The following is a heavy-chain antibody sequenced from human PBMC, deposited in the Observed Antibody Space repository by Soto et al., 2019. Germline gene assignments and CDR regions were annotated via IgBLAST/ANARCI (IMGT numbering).Heavy chain of an antibody. V-gene: IGHV3-48*02. D-gene: IGHD2-8*01. Sequence: GGSLRLSCASSGFTFSSCSMNWVRQAPGKGLEWVSFISGSGDTKYYADSVKGRFTISRDNAKNSLYLQMSSLRDEDTAVYYGANYCSSDVCFDYWGQGTLVTVSS. CDR1: GFTFSSCS. CDR2: ISGSGDTK. CDR3: ANYCSSDVCFDY. J-gene: IGHJ4*02.